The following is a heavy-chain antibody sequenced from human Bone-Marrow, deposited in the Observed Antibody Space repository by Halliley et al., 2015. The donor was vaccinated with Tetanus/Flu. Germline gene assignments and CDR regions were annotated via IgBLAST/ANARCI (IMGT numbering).Heavy chain of an antibody. CDR2: IDPSAPYP. D-gene: IGHD1-26*01. CDR1: GYSFTNFW. Sequence: MQLVQSGAEVKKPGESLRISCKSSGYSFTNFWIAWVRQMPGKDLEWMGRIDPSAPYPHTTPPSQGPAPFSVDTPINTASLQGSSLRASDTAIYYCARHVIEGINHGGVDPWGQGTLVTVSS. V-gene: IGHV5-10-1*01. J-gene: IGHJ5*02. CDR3: ARHVIEGINHGGVDP.